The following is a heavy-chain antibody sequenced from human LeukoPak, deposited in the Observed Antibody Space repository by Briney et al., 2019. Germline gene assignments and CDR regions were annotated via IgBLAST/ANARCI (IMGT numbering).Heavy chain of an antibody. Sequence: ASVKVSCKASGYTFTSYDLIWVRQATGQGLEWMGWMNPNNGNTDYAQKFQGRVTMTRNTSISTAYMELSSLRSEDTAVYYCAGVHSSGYYYYFDYWGQGTLVTVSS. J-gene: IGHJ4*02. D-gene: IGHD3-22*01. CDR1: GYTFTSYD. CDR2: MNPNNGNT. V-gene: IGHV1-8*01. CDR3: AGVHSSGYYYYFDY.